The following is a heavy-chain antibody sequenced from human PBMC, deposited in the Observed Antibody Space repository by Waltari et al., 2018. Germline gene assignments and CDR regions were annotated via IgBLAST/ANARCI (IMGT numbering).Heavy chain of an antibody. V-gene: IGHV3-30-3*01. D-gene: IGHD3-22*01. Sequence: QVQLVESGGDVVQPGRSLRLSCAASGFTFSRLAMHRVRRAPGKGLEWLAVISYDGSHKYYADSVKGRFTISRDSSKNTLFLQMNSLRVEDTAVYYCARDIAYHDSSGYYPYYFDYWGQGALVTVSS. CDR2: ISYDGSHK. CDR1: GFTFSRLA. J-gene: IGHJ4*02. CDR3: ARDIAYHDSSGYYPYYFDY.